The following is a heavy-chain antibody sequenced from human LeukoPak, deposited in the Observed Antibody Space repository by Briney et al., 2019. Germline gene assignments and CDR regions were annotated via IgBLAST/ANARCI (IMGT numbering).Heavy chain of an antibody. J-gene: IGHJ1*01. D-gene: IGHD6-19*01. Sequence: SETLSLTCTVSGGSISSYYWSWIRQPPGKGLEWIGYIYYSGSTNYNPSLKSRVTISVDTSKNQFSLKLSSVTAADTAVYYCARGGSGWPEEYFQHWGQGTLVTVSS. CDR2: IYYSGST. CDR3: ARGGSGWPEEYFQH. CDR1: GGSISSYY. V-gene: IGHV4-59*01.